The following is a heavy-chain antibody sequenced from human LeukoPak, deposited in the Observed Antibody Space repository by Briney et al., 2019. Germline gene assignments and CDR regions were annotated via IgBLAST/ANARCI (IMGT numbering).Heavy chain of an antibody. J-gene: IGHJ4*02. D-gene: IGHD3-16*01. CDR3: ARGRTFRSCYFDY. Sequence: PSETLSLTCAVYGGSFSGYYWSWIRQPPGKGLEWIGEINHSGSTNYNPSLKSRVTISVDTSKNQFSLKLSSVTAADTAVYYCARGRTFRSCYFDYWGQGTLVTVSS. CDR2: INHSGST. CDR1: GGSFSGYY. V-gene: IGHV4-34*01.